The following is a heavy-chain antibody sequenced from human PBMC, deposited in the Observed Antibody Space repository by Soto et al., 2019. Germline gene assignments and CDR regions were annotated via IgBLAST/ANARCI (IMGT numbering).Heavy chain of an antibody. CDR3: ARDKGYYYGMDV. CDR1: GFSFSDYF. J-gene: IGHJ6*02. CDR2: INPSGDIR. V-gene: IGHV1-46*01. Sequence: ASVKVSCKASGFSFSDYFMHWVRQAPGQGLEWMGIINPSGDIRNYAQKFQGRVTITRETSTSTAYMELRSLRSDDTAVYYCARDKGYYYGMDVWGQGTPVTVSS.